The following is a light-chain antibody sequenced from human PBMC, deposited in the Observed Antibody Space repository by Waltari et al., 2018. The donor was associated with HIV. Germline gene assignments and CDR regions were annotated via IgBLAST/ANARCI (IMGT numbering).Light chain of an antibody. Sequence: QSALTQPASVSGSPGQSITISCTGTNNDVGGYNYVSWYQQHPGKAPKLLMYDVSSRPSGVSGRFACTKAGQTASLIIAVNHEEDDDHYCCSSTSSRTTVVFGGGTKLTVL. V-gene: IGLV2-14*03. CDR2: DVS. J-gene: IGLJ2*01. CDR1: NNDVGGYNY. CDR3: CSSTSSRTTVV.